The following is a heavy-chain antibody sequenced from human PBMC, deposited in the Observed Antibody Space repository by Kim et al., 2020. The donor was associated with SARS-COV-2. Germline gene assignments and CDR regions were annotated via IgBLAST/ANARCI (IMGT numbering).Heavy chain of an antibody. CDR1: GFTFSSYW. Sequence: GGSLRLSCAASGFTFSSYWMHWVRQAPGKGLVWVSRINSDVSSTSYADSVKGRFTISRDNAKNTLYLQMNSLRAEDTAVYYCAREGVLEWEPPGDYWGQGTLVTVSS. D-gene: IGHD1-26*01. J-gene: IGHJ4*02. CDR2: INSDVSST. CDR3: AREGVLEWEPPGDY. V-gene: IGHV3-74*01.